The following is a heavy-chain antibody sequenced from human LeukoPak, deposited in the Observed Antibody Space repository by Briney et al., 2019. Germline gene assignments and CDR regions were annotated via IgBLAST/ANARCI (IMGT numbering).Heavy chain of an antibody. CDR3: ATKSWRYYDSSGYFPFDY. D-gene: IGHD3-22*01. J-gene: IGHJ4*02. CDR2: FDPEDGEP. V-gene: IGHV1-24*01. CDR1: GYTLTELS. Sequence: ASVKVSCKVSGYTLTELSMHWVRQAPGKGLEWMGGFDPEDGEPIYAQKFQGRVTMTEDTSTDTAYMELSSLRSEDTAVYYCATKSWRYYDSSGYFPFDYWGQGTLVTVSS.